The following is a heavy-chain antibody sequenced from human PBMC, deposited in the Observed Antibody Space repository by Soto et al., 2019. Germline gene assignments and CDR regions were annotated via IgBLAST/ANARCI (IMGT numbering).Heavy chain of an antibody. CDR3: ARDGQYRTDGFDI. CDR2: LSRGGGST. Sequence: EAQLLESGGGSVQPGGSLRLSCAASGFTFSSHGMSWIRQAPGKGLEWISGLSRGGGSTYYVDSVKGRFTISRDNAKNTLDLIMKSLRVEDTALYYCARDGQYRTDGFDIWGQGTMVIVSS. CDR1: GFTFSSHG. D-gene: IGHD5-12*01. J-gene: IGHJ3*02. V-gene: IGHV3-23*01.